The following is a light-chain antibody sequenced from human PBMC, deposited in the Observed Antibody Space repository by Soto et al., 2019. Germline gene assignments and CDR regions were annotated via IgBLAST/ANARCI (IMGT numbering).Light chain of an antibody. CDR1: QGISNY. Sequence: DIQMTQSPSSLSASVGVRVTITCRASQGISNYLAWYQQKPGKVPKLLIYATSTLQSGVPSRFSGSGSWPAFTLPISSLQPEDVATYYYQHYNSSPISFGQAPKVQIK. J-gene: IGKJ1*01. CDR2: ATS. V-gene: IGKV1-27*01. CDR3: QHYNSSPIS.